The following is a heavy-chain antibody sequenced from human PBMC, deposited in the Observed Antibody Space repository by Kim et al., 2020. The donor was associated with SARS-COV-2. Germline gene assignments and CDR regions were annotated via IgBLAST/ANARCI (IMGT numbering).Heavy chain of an antibody. CDR1: GGSFSGYY. J-gene: IGHJ6*03. V-gene: IGHV4-34*01. D-gene: IGHD6-19*01. Sequence: SETLSLTCAVYGGSFSGYYWSWIRQPPGKGLEWIGEINHSGSTNYNPSLKSRVTISVDTSKNQFSLKLSSVTAADTAVYYCARGKQWLVNYYYMDVWGKG. CDR3: ARGKQWLVNYYYMDV. CDR2: INHSGST.